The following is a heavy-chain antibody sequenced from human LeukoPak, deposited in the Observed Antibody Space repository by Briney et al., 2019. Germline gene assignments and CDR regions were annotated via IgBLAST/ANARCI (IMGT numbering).Heavy chain of an antibody. CDR1: GFTFSNYG. J-gene: IGHJ4*02. V-gene: IGHV3-30*02. CDR2: IRYDGSNK. D-gene: IGHD1-26*01. CDR3: AKGRGELLRKSPYYFDY. Sequence: GTSLRLSCAASGFTFSNYGMHWVRQAPGKGLEWVAFIRYDGSNKYYADSVKGRFTISRDNSKNTLYLQMNSLRAEDTAVYYCAKGRGELLRKSPYYFDYWGQGTLVTVSS.